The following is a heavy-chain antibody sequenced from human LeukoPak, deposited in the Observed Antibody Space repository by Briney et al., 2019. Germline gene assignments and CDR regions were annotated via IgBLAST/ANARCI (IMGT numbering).Heavy chain of an antibody. V-gene: IGHV4-59*08. CDR2: VYYSGST. CDR1: GGSISSYY. CDR3: ARHTSYGGDY. J-gene: IGHJ4*02. Sequence: SETLSLTCTVSGGSISSYYWSWLRQPPGKGLEWIGYVYYSGSTYYNPSLKSRVTISVDTSRNQFSLKLSSVTAADTAVYYCARHTSYGGDYWGQGTLVTVSS. D-gene: IGHD2/OR15-2a*01.